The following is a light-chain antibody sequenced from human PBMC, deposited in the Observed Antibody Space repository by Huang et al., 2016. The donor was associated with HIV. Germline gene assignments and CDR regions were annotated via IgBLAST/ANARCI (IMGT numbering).Light chain of an antibody. J-gene: IGKJ1*01. CDR2: AAS. V-gene: IGKV3-20*01. Sequence: DIVLTQSPGTLSLSPGERATLSCSASQSLNSYYLAWYQQKPGQTPRLLIHAASTRANGIPDRFSGSKSGAGFTLTISRLEPEDSAVYFCHHYGSPPWTFGQGTRVEIK. CDR1: QSLNSYY. CDR3: HHYGSPPWT.